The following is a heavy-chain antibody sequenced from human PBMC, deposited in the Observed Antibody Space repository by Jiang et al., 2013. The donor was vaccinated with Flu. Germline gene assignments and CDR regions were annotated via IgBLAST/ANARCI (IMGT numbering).Heavy chain of an antibody. J-gene: IGHJ6*02. CDR3: ARLNSYGVYYYYYYGMDV. Sequence: GSGLVKPSETLSLTCTVSGGSISSYYWSWIRQPPGKGLEWIGYIYYSGSTNYNPSLKSRVTISVDTSKNQFSLKLSSVTAADTAVYYCARLNSYGVYYYYYYGMDVWGQGTTVTVSS. D-gene: IGHD5-18*01. CDR2: IYYSGST. V-gene: IGHV4-59*01. CDR1: GGSISSYY.